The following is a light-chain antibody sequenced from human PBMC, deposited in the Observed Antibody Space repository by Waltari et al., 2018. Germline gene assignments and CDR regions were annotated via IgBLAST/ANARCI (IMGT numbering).Light chain of an antibody. CDR2: RNN. CDR3: AAWDDSLRLV. J-gene: IGLJ3*02. Sequence: QSVLTQPPSASGTPGQRVTISCSGRSSTIGSNYVYWSQQLPGTAPNLLIDRNNPRPSEVPDRFSGSTSGTSASLAIRGLRAEDEADYYCAAWDDSLRLVFGGGTKLSVL. V-gene: IGLV1-47*01. CDR1: SSTIGSNY.